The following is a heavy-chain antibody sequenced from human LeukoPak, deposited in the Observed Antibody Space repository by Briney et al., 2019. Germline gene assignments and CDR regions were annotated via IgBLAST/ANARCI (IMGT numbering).Heavy chain of an antibody. CDR2: IIPILGIA. J-gene: IGHJ6*02. D-gene: IGHD1-7*01. CDR1: GGTFSSYA. V-gene: IGHV1-69*04. CDR3: CITGTTFPVGMDV. Sequence: ASVKVSCKASGGTFSSYAISWVRQAPGQGLEWMGRIIPILGIANYAQKFQGRVTITADKSTSTAYMELSSLRSEDTAVYYCCITGTTFPVGMDVWGQGTTVTVSS.